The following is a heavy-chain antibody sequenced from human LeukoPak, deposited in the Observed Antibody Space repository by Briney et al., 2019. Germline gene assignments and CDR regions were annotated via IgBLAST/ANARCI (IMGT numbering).Heavy chain of an antibody. CDR2: INHSGST. Sequence: TSETLSLTCAVYGGSLRGYYWSWIRQPPGRGLEWIGEINHSGSTNYKPSVKSRVTISVDTSNNQFSLKLSSVTAADTAVYYCARGGAVWYCSSTSCISVFDYWGQGTLVTVSS. D-gene: IGHD2-2*01. V-gene: IGHV4-34*01. J-gene: IGHJ4*02. CDR3: ARGGAVWYCSSTSCISVFDY. CDR1: GGSLRGYY.